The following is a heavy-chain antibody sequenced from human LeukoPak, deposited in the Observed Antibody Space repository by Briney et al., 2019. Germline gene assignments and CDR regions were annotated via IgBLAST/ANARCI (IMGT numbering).Heavy chain of an antibody. J-gene: IGHJ6*02. V-gene: IGHV4-39*01. D-gene: IGHD4-11*01. CDR3: ARRTVTTYYYYYGMDV. CDR2: IYYSGST. Sequence: SETLSLTCTVSGGSINSSSYSWGWIRQPPGKGLEWIGSIYYSGSTYYNPSLKSRVTISVDTSKNQFSLKLSSVTAADTAVYYCARRTVTTYYYYYGMDVWGQGTTVTVSS. CDR1: GGSINSSSYS.